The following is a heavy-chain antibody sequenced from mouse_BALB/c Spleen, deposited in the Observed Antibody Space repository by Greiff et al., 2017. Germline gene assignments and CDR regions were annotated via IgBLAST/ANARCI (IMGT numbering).Heavy chain of an antibody. CDR1: GYTFTSYW. CDR3: TRVRRTTGYNAMDY. D-gene: IGHD2-1*01. Sequence: QVQLQQPGAELVRPGASLKLSCKASGYTFTSYWINWVKQRPGQGLEWIGNIYPSDSYTNYNQKFKDKATLTVDKSSSTAYMQLSSPTSEDSAVYYCTRVRRTTGYNAMDYWGQGTSVTVSS. V-gene: IGHV1-69*02. J-gene: IGHJ4*01. CDR2: IYPSDSYT.